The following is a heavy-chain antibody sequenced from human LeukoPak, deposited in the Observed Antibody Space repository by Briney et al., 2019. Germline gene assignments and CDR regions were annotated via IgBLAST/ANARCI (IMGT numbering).Heavy chain of an antibody. CDR2: ISWNSGSI. CDR1: GFTFSSYA. CDR3: AKDVAGWFDP. J-gene: IGHJ5*02. D-gene: IGHD5-12*01. Sequence: GGSLRLSCAASGFTFSSYAMSWVRQAPGKGLEWVSGISWNSGSIGYADSVKGRFTISRDNAKNSLYLQMNSLRAEDTALYYCAKDVAGWFDPWGQGTLVTVSS. V-gene: IGHV3-9*01.